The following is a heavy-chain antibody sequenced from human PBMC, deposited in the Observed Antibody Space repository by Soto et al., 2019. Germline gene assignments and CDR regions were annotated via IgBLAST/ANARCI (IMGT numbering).Heavy chain of an antibody. Sequence: QITLKESGPTLVKPTQTLTLTCNFSGFSLSTREMGVGWIRQPPGKALEWLALIYGDDDQRYSPSLKSRLTVTKDASKNQVVLTMTNVDPVDTATYYCAHRLPALSGNLFGPWGQGTLVTVSS. CDR3: AHRLPALSGNLFGP. V-gene: IGHV2-5*02. CDR1: GFSLSTREMG. CDR2: IYGDDDQ. J-gene: IGHJ5*02.